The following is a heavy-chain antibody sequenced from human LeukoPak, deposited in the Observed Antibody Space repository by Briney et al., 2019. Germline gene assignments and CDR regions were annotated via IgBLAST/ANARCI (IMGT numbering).Heavy chain of an antibody. Sequence: GSLRLSCAASGFTFSDYYMSWIRQAPGKGLEWASYISSSGSTIYYADSVKGRFTISRDNAKNSLYLQMNSLRAEDTAVYYCARVHYYDSSGLNWGQGTLVTVSS. CDR1: GFTFSDYY. CDR3: ARVHYYDSSGLN. J-gene: IGHJ4*02. D-gene: IGHD3-22*01. CDR2: ISSSGSTI. V-gene: IGHV3-11*01.